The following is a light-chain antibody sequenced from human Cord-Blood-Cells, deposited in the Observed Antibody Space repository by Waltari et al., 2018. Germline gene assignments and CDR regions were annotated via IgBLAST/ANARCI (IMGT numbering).Light chain of an antibody. J-gene: IGLJ1*01. V-gene: IGLV2-14*01. Sequence: QSALPQPASVSGSPGQSTTISCTGNRSDVGGYNYVSWYQQHPGKAPKLMIYDVSNRPSGASNRFSGSKSGNTAYLTISGLQAEDEADDYCSSYTSSSTLYVFGTGTKVTVL. CDR3: SSYTSSSTLYV. CDR1: RSDVGGYNY. CDR2: DVS.